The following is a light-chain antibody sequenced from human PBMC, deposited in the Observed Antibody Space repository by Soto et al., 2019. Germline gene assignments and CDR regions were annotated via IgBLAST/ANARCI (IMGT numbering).Light chain of an antibody. J-gene: IGKJ1*01. CDR1: RSIANW. CDR3: QQYNSYPWA. Sequence: DIQMTQSPSTLSASVGDRVTITCRASRSIANWLAWYQQKPGQAPKLLIYKASALEGGAPSRFSGSGFGTECRLTLSGLQADDSATYHCQQYNSYPWAFCQWTRVEV. V-gene: IGKV1-5*03. CDR2: KAS.